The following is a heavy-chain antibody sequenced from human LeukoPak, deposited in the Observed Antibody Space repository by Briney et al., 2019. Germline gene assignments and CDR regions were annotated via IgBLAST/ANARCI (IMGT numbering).Heavy chain of an antibody. D-gene: IGHD3-22*01. CDR2: ISAYNGNT. CDR3: ARDRGNYDSSDPLDY. V-gene: IGHV1-18*01. J-gene: IGHJ4*02. CDR1: GYTFTTYG. Sequence: RASVKVSCKTSGYTFTTYGISWVRQAPGQGLEWMGWISAYNGNTNYAQKLQGRVTVTTDASTSTAYMELRSLRSDDTAVYYCARDRGNYDSSDPLDYWGQGTLVTVSS.